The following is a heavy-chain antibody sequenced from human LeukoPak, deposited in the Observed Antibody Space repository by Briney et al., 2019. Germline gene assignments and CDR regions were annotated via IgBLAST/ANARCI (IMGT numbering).Heavy chain of an antibody. CDR2: IYTSGST. V-gene: IGHV4-4*09. CDR1: GGSISSYY. Sequence: PSETLSLTCTVSGGSISSYYWSWIRQPPGKGLEWIGYIYTSGSTNYNPSLKSRVTISVDTSKNQFSLKLSSVTAADTAVYYCARHPNYYYYGMDVWGQGTTVTVSS. J-gene: IGHJ6*02. CDR3: ARHPNYYYYGMDV.